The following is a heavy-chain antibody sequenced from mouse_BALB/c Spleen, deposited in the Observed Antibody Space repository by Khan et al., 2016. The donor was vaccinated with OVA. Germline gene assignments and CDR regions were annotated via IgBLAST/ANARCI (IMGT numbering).Heavy chain of an antibody. Sequence: EVKLLESGPSLVKPSQTLSLSCSVTGDSITSGFWNWIRKFPGNNFEYLGYITYSGNIYYNPSLKSRISITRDPSKSQYYLQLNSVTTEDTATYYCARSYGSWAMDYWGQGTTVTVAS. CDR1: GDSITSGF. V-gene: IGHV3-8*02. CDR2: ITYSGNI. J-gene: IGHJ4*01. CDR3: ARSYGSWAMDY. D-gene: IGHD1-1*01.